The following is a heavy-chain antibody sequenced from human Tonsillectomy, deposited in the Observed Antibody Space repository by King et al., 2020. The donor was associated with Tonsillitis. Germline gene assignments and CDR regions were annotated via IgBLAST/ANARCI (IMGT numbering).Heavy chain of an antibody. V-gene: IGHV3-48*02. Sequence: VQLVESGGGLVQPGGSLRLSCAASGFTFSSYSMNWVRQAPGKGLEWVSYLSVGSSDTYYADSVKGRFTISRDNAKNSLYLEMSSLRDEDTAVYYCVRKFIRSWDAGYWGQGTLVTVSS. J-gene: IGHJ4*02. CDR3: VRKFIRSWDAGY. D-gene: IGHD1-26*01. CDR1: GFTFSSYS. CDR2: LSVGSSDT.